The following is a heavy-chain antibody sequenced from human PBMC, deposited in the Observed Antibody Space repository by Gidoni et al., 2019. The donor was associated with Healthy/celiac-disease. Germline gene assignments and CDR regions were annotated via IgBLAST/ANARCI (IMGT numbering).Heavy chain of an antibody. CDR1: GSSISSYY. V-gene: IGHV4-4*07. Sequence: QVQLQESGPGLVKPSETLSLTCTVSGSSISSYYGSWIRPDAGKVLEWIGRIYTSGRTNYKHSLKSGVTMSVDTAKTQFALKVSSVTAADTAVYYCARRAARPSWYFDLWGRGTLVTVSS. CDR2: IYTSGRT. D-gene: IGHD6-6*01. J-gene: IGHJ2*01. CDR3: ARRAARPSWYFDL.